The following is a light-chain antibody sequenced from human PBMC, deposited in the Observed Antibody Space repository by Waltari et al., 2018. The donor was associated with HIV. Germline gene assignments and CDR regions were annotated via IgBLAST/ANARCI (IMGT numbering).Light chain of an antibody. CDR1: QSVSSN. CDR2: GSS. V-gene: IGKV3-15*01. Sequence: LSVSPGERATLSCRASQSVSSNLAWYQQKPGQAPRLLIYGSSTRATGIPARFSGSGSGTEFTLTISSLQSEDFAVYYCQQYNKWPETFGQGTKVEIK. J-gene: IGKJ1*01. CDR3: QQYNKWPET.